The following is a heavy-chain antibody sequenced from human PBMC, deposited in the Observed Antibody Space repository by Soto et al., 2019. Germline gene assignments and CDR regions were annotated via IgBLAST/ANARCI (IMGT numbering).Heavy chain of an antibody. CDR3: TGEVASGY. CDR2: ISRDGGTK. D-gene: IGHD2-8*02. Sequence: QVQLVESGGGVVQPGRSLRLSCAASGFTVSSYGMHWVRQAPGKGLEWVAVISRDGGTKYYADSVKGRFTISRDNYRNTLFLEMNILRGDDMSVYYCTGEVASGYWGQGTLVTVSS. V-gene: IGHV3-30*03. CDR1: GFTVSSYG. J-gene: IGHJ4*02.